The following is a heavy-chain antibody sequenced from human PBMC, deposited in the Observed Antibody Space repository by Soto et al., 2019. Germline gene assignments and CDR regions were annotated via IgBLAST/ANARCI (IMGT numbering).Heavy chain of an antibody. CDR2: INLSGGRT. V-gene: IGHV3-23*01. J-gene: IGHJ4*02. Sequence: GGSLRLSCAPSGFTFTTYAMSWVRQAPGKGLEWVSAINLSGGRTYYADSVKGPFTISRDNSKNTLFLQMNSLGAEDTAVYYCAKDLVQYGSGGYYPDYWGQGTLVTVSS. CDR1: GFTFTTYA. D-gene: IGHD3-10*01. CDR3: AKDLVQYGSGGYYPDY.